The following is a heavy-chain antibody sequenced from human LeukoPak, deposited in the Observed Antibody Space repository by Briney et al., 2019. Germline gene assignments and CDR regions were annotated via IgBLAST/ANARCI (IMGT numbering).Heavy chain of an antibody. CDR1: GYTFTSYE. CDR3: GRGLGSYDSSELTWPMISL. CDR2: MNPDSGDT. V-gene: IGHV1-8*01. J-gene: IGHJ4*02. D-gene: IGHD3-22*01. Sequence: ASVKVSCKASGYTFTSYEINWVRQATGHGLEWMGWMNPDSGDTAYAQKFQGRITMTRSTSITTAYMELRSLRSEDTAVYYCGRGLGSYDSSELTWPMISLWGQGTQVTVSS.